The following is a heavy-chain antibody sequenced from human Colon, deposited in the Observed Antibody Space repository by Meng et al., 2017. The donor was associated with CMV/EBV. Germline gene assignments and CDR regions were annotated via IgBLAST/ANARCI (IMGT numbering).Heavy chain of an antibody. CDR3: ARGGGYNWFDP. J-gene: IGHJ5*02. CDR1: GGACSGYY. CDR2: INHSGRT. Sequence: SRTSAVSGGACSGYYGSRISQPPGKGLKGIGEINHSGRTNYNPSLKSRVTISVDTSKNQFSLKLSFVTAADTAVYYCARGGGYNWFDPWGQGTLVTVSS. V-gene: IGHV4-34*01. D-gene: IGHD3-10*01.